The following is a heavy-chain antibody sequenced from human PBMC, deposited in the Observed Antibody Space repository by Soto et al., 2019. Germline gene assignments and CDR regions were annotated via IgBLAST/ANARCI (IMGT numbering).Heavy chain of an antibody. CDR2: IYHSGSA. Sequence: SETLSLTCTVSGGSISSGGHYWNWIRQHPGKGLEWIGCIYHSGSAYYNPSLKSRVTISVDTSKNQFSLKLSSVTAADTAVYYCARRYYYDRSGYYYFDYWGQGTLVTVSS. CDR1: GGSISSGGHY. CDR3: ARRYYYDRSGYYYFDY. D-gene: IGHD3-22*01. V-gene: IGHV4-31*03. J-gene: IGHJ4*02.